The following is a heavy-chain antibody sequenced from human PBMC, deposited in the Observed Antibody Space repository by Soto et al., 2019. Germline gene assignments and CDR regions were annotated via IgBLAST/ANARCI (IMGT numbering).Heavy chain of an antibody. V-gene: IGHV1-69*01. D-gene: IGHD3-22*01. Sequence: QVQLVQSGAEVKKPGSSVKVSCKASGGTFSSYAISWVRQAPGQGLEWMGGIIPIFGTANYAQKFQGRVTITADQSTSTAYMELSSLRSEDTAVYYCARDRGYYDSSGYYEFVYWGQGTLVTVSS. CDR3: ARDRGYYDSSGYYEFVY. J-gene: IGHJ4*02. CDR1: GGTFSSYA. CDR2: IIPIFGTA.